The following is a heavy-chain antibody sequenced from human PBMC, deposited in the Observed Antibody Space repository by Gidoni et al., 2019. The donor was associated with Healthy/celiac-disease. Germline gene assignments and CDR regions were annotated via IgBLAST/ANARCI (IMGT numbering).Heavy chain of an antibody. D-gene: IGHD2-2*01. Sequence: EVQLVESGGGLVQPGRSLRLSCAASGFTFDDYALHWVRQAPGKGLEWVSGISWNSGSIGYEDSVKGRFTISRDNAKNSLYLQMNSLRAEDTALYYCAKDMGSVVPAANYYYYYYGMDVWGQGTTVTVSS. V-gene: IGHV3-9*01. J-gene: IGHJ6*02. CDR3: AKDMGSVVPAANYYYYYYGMDV. CDR1: GFTFDDYA. CDR2: ISWNSGSI.